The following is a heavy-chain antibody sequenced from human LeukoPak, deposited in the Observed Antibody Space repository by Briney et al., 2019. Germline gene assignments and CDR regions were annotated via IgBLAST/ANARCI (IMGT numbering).Heavy chain of an antibody. CDR3: AREQPAGSTDY. V-gene: IGHV3-64*01. CDR1: GFIFSSYS. CDR2: ISPDGTKT. D-gene: IGHD2-2*01. J-gene: IGHJ4*02. Sequence: PGGSLRLSCAASGFIFSSYSMHWVRQAPGKGLEYVSVISPDGTKTYYTNSVRGRFTISGDNSKNALYLQMGSLRDEDTAMYFCAREQPAGSTDYWGQGTLVTVSS.